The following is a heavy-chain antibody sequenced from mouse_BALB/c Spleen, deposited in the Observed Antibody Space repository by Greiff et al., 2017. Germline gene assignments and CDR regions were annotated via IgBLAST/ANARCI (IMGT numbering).Heavy chain of an antibody. D-gene: IGHD2-4*01. CDR2: ILPGSGST. J-gene: IGHJ3*01. Sequence: QVQLQQSGAELMKPGASVKISCKATGYTFSSYWIEWVKQRPGHGLEWIGEILPGSGSTNYNEKFKGKATFTADTSSNTAYMQLRSLTSEDSAVYYCARWGLPAWFAYWGQGTLVTVSS. V-gene: IGHV1-9*01. CDR1: GYTFSSYW. CDR3: ARWGLPAWFAY.